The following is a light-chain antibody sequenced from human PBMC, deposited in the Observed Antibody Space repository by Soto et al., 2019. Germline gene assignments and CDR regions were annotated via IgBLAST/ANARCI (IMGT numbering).Light chain of an antibody. CDR1: SSDVGGYNL. V-gene: IGLV2-14*03. CDR3: RSYIPRITDWA. J-gene: IGLJ3*02. CDR2: EVT. Sequence: QSALTQPASVSGSPGQSITISCTGTSSDVGGYNLVSWYQQHPGEAPKLMIYEVTNRPSGVSNRFSGSKSGNTASLTISGLQAEDEADYYCRSYIPRITDWAFGGGTKLTVL.